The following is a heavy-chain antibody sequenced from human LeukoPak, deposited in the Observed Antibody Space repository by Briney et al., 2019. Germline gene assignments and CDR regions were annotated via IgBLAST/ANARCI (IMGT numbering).Heavy chain of an antibody. Sequence: GGSLTLSCAASGFTFDDYGMMWLRQAQGKGLEGVSGINWNGGSKGYADSVKGRFTISRDNAKNSLYLQMNSLRAEDTAVYYCASGFNGCNYGDAFDIWGQGTMVTVSS. CDR2: INWNGGSK. V-gene: IGHV3-20*04. CDR1: GFTFDDYG. D-gene: IGHD5-24*01. J-gene: IGHJ3*02. CDR3: ASGFNGCNYGDAFDI.